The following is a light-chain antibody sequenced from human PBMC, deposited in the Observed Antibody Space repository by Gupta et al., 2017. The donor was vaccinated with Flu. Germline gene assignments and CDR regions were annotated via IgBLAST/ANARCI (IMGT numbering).Light chain of an antibody. J-gene: IGLJ2*01. CDR2: EVS. CDR1: SGDIGGYNY. V-gene: IGLV2-14*01. CDR3: SSYAVGRANVI. Sequence: QSALTQPASVSGSPGQSIPLSCTGASGDIGGYNYVSWYQQYPGKAPKLIIYEVSDRPSGVSNRFSGSKSGNTASLTISGLQAEDEGHYYCSSYAVGRANVIFGGGTKLTVL.